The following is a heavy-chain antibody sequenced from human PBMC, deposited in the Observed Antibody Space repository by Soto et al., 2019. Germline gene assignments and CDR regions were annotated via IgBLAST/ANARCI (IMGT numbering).Heavy chain of an antibody. CDR3: ARTHGAYYAWDY. CDR2: IKQDGSEE. D-gene: IGHD3-10*01. J-gene: IGHJ4*02. V-gene: IGHV3-7*04. Sequence: EVQLVESGGGLVQPGGSLRLSCAASGFTFSTYWMSWVRQAPGKGLEWVANIKQDGSEEYYVDSVKGRFTISRDNAKNSLYLQMNSLRGEDTAVYYCARTHGAYYAWDYWGQGPLVTVSS. CDR1: GFTFSTYW.